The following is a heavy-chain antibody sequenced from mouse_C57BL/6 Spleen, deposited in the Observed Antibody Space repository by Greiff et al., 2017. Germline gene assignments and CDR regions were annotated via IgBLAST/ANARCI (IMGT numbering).Heavy chain of an antibody. D-gene: IGHD1-1*01. J-gene: IGHJ4*01. CDR1: GYTFTDYY. CDR2: IYPGSGNT. Sequence: QVQLQQSGAELVRPGASVKLSCKASGYTFTDYYINWVKQRPGQGLEWIARIYPGSGNTYYNEKFKGKATLTAEKSSSTAYMQLSSLTSEDSAVYFCARWGTTPGDYWGQGTSVTVSS. CDR3: ARWGTTPGDY. V-gene: IGHV1-76*01.